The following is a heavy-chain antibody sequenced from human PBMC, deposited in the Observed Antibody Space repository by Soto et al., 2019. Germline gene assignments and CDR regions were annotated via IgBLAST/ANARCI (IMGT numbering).Heavy chain of an antibody. D-gene: IGHD6-19*01. CDR1: GFTFSSYS. CDR3: AREGAVANYYYYYYMDV. V-gene: IGHV3-21*01. Sequence: GGSLRLSCAASGFTFSSYSMNWVRQAPGKGLEWVSSISSSSSYIYYADSVKGRFTISRDNAKNSLYLQMNSLRAEDTAVYYCAREGAVANYYYYYYMDVWGKGTTVTVSS. J-gene: IGHJ6*03. CDR2: ISSSSSYI.